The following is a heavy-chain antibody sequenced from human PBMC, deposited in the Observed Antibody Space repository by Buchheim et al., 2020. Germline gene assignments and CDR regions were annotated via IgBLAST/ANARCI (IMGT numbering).Heavy chain of an antibody. J-gene: IGHJ4*02. CDR1: GFTFSNYG. D-gene: IGHD6-13*01. CDR2: ISHDGTRK. V-gene: IGHV3-30*18. CDR3: AKDTGTSSWYPDDRGFFDH. Sequence: QVQLVESGGSVVQPGRSLRLSCAASGFTFSNYGIHWVRQAPGKGLEWLALISHDGTRKYYIDSVRRRFTISRDNSKNTLYLQMNSLRPEDTAVYFCAKDTGTSSWYPDDRGFFDHWGQGTL.